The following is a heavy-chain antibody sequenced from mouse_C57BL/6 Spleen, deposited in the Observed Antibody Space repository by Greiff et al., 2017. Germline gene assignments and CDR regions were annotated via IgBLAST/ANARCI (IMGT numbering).Heavy chain of an antibody. J-gene: IGHJ2*01. D-gene: IGHD1-1*01. CDR3: TRRDYGSSPHFDY. V-gene: IGHV1-15*01. CDR1: GYTFTDYE. Sequence: QVQLQQSGAELVRPGASVTLSCKASGYTFTDYEMHWVKQTPVHGLEWIGAIDPETGGTAYNQKFKGKAILTADKSYSTAYMELRSLTSEDSAVYYCTRRDYGSSPHFDYWGQGTTLTVSS. CDR2: IDPETGGT.